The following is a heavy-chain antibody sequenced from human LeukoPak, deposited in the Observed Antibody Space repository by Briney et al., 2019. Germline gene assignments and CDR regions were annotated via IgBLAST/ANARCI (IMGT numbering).Heavy chain of an antibody. CDR1: GFTFSSYE. CDR3: ARERSGSYIDS. J-gene: IGHJ4*02. D-gene: IGHD1-26*01. V-gene: IGHV3-48*03. CDR2: ISSRGSAT. Sequence: GGSLRLSCAASGFTFSSYEMNWVRQAPGKGLEWVSYISSRGSATDSADSVKGRFSISRDNANNSLYLQMNSLRAEDTAVYYCARERSGSYIDSWGQGTLVTVSS.